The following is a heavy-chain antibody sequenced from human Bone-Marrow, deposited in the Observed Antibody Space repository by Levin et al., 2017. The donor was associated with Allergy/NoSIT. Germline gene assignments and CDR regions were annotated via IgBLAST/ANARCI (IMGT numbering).Heavy chain of an antibody. CDR3: ATGRSSRP. Sequence: GESLKISCAASGFSVGNHYMSWVRQAPGKGLEWVSVIYSGGSTNYADFVKGRFTISRDSSKNTVYLQMNSLRVEDTAVYYCATGRSSRPWGQGTMVTVSS. D-gene: IGHD6-13*01. J-gene: IGHJ3*01. CDR1: GFSVGNHY. V-gene: IGHV3-53*01. CDR2: IYSGGST.